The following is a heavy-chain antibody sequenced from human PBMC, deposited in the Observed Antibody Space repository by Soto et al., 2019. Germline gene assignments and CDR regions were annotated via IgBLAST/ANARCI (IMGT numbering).Heavy chain of an antibody. CDR1: GGSFSIYT. Sequence: QVQLVQSGSEVKKPGSSVRVSCKTSGGSFSIYTFSWVRQAPGQGLEWMGRVLPFLDLTSYSQKFQGRVTTXAXKXXDTAYLDLDKLTSEDTAFYYCDTDRANGDWPNFDSWGQGTLVTVSS. CDR3: DTDRANGDWPNFDS. J-gene: IGHJ4*02. CDR2: VLPFLDLT. V-gene: IGHV1-69*02. D-gene: IGHD2-8*01.